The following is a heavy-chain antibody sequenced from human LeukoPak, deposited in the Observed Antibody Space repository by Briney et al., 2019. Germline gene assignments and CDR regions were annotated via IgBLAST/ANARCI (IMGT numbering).Heavy chain of an antibody. D-gene: IGHD4-17*01. CDR3: ARVGEGDYRITDFDY. Sequence: ASVKVSCKASGYTFTSYGISWVRQAPGQGLEWMGWISAYNGNTNYAQKLQGRVTMTTDTSTSTAYMELRSLRSDDTAVYYCARVGEGDYRITDFDYWGQGTLVTVSS. J-gene: IGHJ4*02. CDR1: GYTFTSYG. V-gene: IGHV1-18*01. CDR2: ISAYNGNT.